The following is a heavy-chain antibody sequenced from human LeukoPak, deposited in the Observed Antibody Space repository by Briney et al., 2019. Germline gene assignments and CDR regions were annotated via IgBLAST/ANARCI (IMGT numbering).Heavy chain of an antibody. CDR3: ARSGYCSSATCYTRDDAFDI. Sequence: SETLSLTCAVYGGSFSGYYWTWIRQSPGNGLEWIGEINHSGSTDYNPSLRSRVTRSVDTSKNQFSLKLSSVTAADTAVYYCARSGYCSSATCYTRDDAFDIWGQGTMVTVSS. J-gene: IGHJ3*02. D-gene: IGHD2-2*02. V-gene: IGHV4-34*01. CDR1: GGSFSGYY. CDR2: INHSGST.